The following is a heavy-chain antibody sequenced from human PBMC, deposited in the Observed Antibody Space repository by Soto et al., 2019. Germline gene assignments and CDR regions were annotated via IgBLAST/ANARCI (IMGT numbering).Heavy chain of an antibody. V-gene: IGHV4-31*03. CDR2: IYYSGST. J-gene: IGHJ4*02. Sequence: QVQLQESGPGLVKPSQTLSLTCTVSGGSISSGGYYWSWIRQHPGKGLEWIGYIYYSGSTYYNPSLKSRVTISVDTSKNQFSLKLSSVTAADTAVYYCARAAVPPQRYCSGGSCYYFDYWGQGTLVTVSS. CDR3: ARAAVPPQRYCSGGSCYYFDY. D-gene: IGHD2-15*01. CDR1: GGSISSGGYY.